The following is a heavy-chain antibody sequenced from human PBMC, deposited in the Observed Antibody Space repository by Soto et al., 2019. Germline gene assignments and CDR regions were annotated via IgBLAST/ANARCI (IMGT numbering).Heavy chain of an antibody. CDR1: GYTFTSYY. Sequence: GASVKVSCKASGYTFTSYYMHWVRQAPGQGLEWMGIINPSGGSTSYAQKFQGRVTMTRDTSTSTVYMELSSLRSEDTAVYYCARISGTSPYYDILTGYSNYFDYWGQGTLVTVSS. J-gene: IGHJ4*02. CDR2: INPSGGST. CDR3: ARISGTSPYYDILTGYSNYFDY. D-gene: IGHD3-9*01. V-gene: IGHV1-46*01.